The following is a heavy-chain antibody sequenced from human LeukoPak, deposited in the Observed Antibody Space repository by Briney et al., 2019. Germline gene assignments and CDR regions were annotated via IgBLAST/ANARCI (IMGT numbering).Heavy chain of an antibody. CDR3: VTGGYYLDY. Sequence: GGSLRLSCAASGFTFSNAWMTWVRQAPGKGLEWVGRIKSKTHGGTTDYAAPVKGRFSISRDDSKNTVHLQMNSLETDDTAVYFCVTGGYYLDYWGQGTLVTVSS. CDR2: IKSKTHGGTT. J-gene: IGHJ4*02. CDR1: GFTFSNAW. V-gene: IGHV3-15*01.